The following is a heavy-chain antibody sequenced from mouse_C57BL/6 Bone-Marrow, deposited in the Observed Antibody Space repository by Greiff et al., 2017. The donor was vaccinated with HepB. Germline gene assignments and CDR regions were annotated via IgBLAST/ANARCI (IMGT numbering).Heavy chain of an antibody. D-gene: IGHD2-2*01. Sequence: EVHLVESGGGLVKPGGSLKLSCAASGFTFSSYAMSWVRQTPEKRLEWVATISDGGSYTYYPDNVKGRFTISRDNAKNNLYLQMSHLKSEDTAMYYCSREDFYGYWNSAMDYCGQGTSVTVSS. CDR3: SREDFYGYWNSAMDY. J-gene: IGHJ4*01. V-gene: IGHV5-4*01. CDR1: GFTFSSYA. CDR2: ISDGGSYT.